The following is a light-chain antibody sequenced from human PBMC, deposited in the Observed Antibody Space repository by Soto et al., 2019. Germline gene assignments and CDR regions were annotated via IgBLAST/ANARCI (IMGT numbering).Light chain of an antibody. CDR1: QSVSSN. CDR3: QQYNNWPPLT. CDR2: GAS. J-gene: IGKJ4*01. V-gene: IGKV3-15*01. Sequence: EIVMTQSPATLSVSPGERATLSCRASQSVSSNLAWYQQKPGQAPRLLIYGASTRATGIPARFSGSGSGTEFTLIISNLQSEDFAVYYCQQYNNWPPLTFGGGTKVEIK.